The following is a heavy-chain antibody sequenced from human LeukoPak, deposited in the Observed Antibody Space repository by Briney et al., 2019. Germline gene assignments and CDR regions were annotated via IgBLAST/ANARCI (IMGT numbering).Heavy chain of an antibody. D-gene: IGHD3-22*01. Sequence: GGSLRLSCEVSGFTFSYYMMTWVRQAPGKGLEWVSAISGSGGSTYYADSVKGRFTISRDNSKNTLYLQMNSLRAEDTAVYYCAKDRGYYDSSGYTNWGQGTLVTVSS. CDR1: GFTFSYYM. J-gene: IGHJ4*02. CDR3: AKDRGYYDSSGYTN. V-gene: IGHV3-23*01. CDR2: ISGSGGST.